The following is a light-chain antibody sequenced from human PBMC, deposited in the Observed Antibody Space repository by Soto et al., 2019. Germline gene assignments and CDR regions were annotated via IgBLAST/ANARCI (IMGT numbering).Light chain of an antibody. J-gene: IGLJ2*01. V-gene: IGLV1-44*01. Sequence: QSVLTQPPSASGTPGQGITISCSGSSSNIGSNTVNWYQKFPGTAPNLLIYSTILRPSWVPDRFSGSKSDTSASLAISGLQSDDEDDYYCGAWDDSLNGVVFGGGTKVTVL. CDR2: STI. CDR1: SSNIGSNT. CDR3: GAWDDSLNGVV.